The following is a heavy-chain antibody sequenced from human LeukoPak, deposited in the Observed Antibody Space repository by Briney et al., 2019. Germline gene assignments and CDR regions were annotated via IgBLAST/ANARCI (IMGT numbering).Heavy chain of an antibody. CDR2: IYHSGIT. J-gene: IGHJ4*02. V-gene: IGHV4-38-2*02. D-gene: IGHD1-26*01. CDR3: ARLPRNSGSHRSKLYFYY. CDR1: DYSISSGYGYY. Sequence: SETLSLTCTVSDYSISSGYGYYWGWIRQPPGKGLEWIGNIYHSGITYYNHFNSSLKSRVTISIDTSKNQFSLRLTSVTAAGTAVYYCARLPRNSGSHRSKLYFYYWGQRTLGTVSS.